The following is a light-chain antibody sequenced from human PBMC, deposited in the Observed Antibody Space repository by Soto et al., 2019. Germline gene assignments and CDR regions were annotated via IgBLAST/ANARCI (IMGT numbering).Light chain of an antibody. V-gene: IGKV3-11*01. J-gene: IGKJ1*01. Sequence: DIVLTQYPATLSLSPGERATLSCRASQSVTTYLAWYQHIRGQAPRLLIYDASTRPTGIPPTFSGSGSGTDFTLTISSLEPEDSAVYYCHQRSKWPQTFGQGTTVEIK. CDR1: QSVTTY. CDR3: HQRSKWPQT. CDR2: DAS.